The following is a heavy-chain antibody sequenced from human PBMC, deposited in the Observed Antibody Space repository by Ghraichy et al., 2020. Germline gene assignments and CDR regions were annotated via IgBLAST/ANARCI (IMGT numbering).Heavy chain of an antibody. J-gene: IGHJ4*02. V-gene: IGHV3-74*01. Sequence: GGSLRLSCATSGFTFSAYWIHWVRQAPGKGLVWVSRIKSDGSTTNYADSVQGRFTISRDNAKSTLYLQMNSLRAEDTAIYYCATLTGGLDYWGQGTLVTVSS. D-gene: IGHD7-27*01. CDR2: IKSDGSTT. CDR3: ATLTGGLDY. CDR1: GFTFSAYW.